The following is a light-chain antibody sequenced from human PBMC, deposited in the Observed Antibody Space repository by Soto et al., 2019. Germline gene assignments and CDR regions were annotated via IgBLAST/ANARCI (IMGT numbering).Light chain of an antibody. CDR3: QQTYSTLSIT. CDR2: AAS. J-gene: IGKJ5*01. CDR1: ESIARH. Sequence: DIQITQSPSSLSASVGDRVTITCRASESIARHLNWYQQKPGKAPKLMIYAASSLQNGVPSRFRGGGSGTDFTLTISNLQPEDFATYYCQQTYSTLSITFGQGTRLDIK. V-gene: IGKV1-39*01.